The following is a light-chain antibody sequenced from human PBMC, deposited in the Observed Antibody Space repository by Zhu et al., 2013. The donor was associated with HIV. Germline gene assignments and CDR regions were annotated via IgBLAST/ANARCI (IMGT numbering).Light chain of an antibody. CDR3: QQYGTSPWT. CDR1: QSVSSK. Sequence: DIVVTQSPATLSVSPGERATLSCRASQSVSSKLAWYQQKPGQAPRLLIYAASTRATDIPDRFSGSGSGTDFTLTISRLEPEDFAVYYCQQYGTSPWTFGQGTKVEIK. V-gene: IGKV3-20*01. CDR2: AAS. J-gene: IGKJ1*01.